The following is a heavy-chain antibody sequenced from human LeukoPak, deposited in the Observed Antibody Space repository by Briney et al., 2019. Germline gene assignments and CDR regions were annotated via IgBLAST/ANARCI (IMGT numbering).Heavy chain of an antibody. Sequence: PSETLSLTCAVYGGSFSGYYWSWIRQPPGKGLEWIGEINHSGSTNYNPSLKSRVTISVDTSKNQFSLKLSSVTAADTAVYYCARHDILTYFDYWGQGTLVTVSS. V-gene: IGHV4-34*01. CDR3: ARHDILTYFDY. CDR1: GGSFSGYY. J-gene: IGHJ4*02. CDR2: INHSGST. D-gene: IGHD3-9*01.